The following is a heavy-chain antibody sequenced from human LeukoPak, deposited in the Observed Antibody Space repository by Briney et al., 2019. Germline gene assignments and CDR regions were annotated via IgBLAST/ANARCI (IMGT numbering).Heavy chain of an antibody. V-gene: IGHV3-74*01. Sequence: GGSLRLSCAASGFTFSSHWMHWVRQVPGKELVWVSRINGDGGGTTYADSVKGRFTISRDNTKNTLYLQMNSLRAEDTAVYYCARGPRSANFFAGDYWGQGTLVTVSS. CDR1: GFTFSSHW. J-gene: IGHJ4*02. CDR2: INGDGGGT. D-gene: IGHD2/OR15-2a*01. CDR3: ARGPRSANFFAGDY.